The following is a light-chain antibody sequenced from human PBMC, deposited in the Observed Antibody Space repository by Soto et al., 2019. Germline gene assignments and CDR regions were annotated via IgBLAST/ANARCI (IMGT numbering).Light chain of an antibody. J-gene: IGKJ1*01. CDR2: AAS. Sequence: EIVLTQSPDTLSLSPGESATLSCMASQSVRSSYLAWYQQTPGQTPRLLIYAASSRATGIPARFSGSGSGTDFTLTISSLEPEDFAVYYCQQRSNWQGTFGQGTKVDIK. V-gene: IGKV3D-20*02. CDR1: QSVRSSY. CDR3: QQRSNWQGT.